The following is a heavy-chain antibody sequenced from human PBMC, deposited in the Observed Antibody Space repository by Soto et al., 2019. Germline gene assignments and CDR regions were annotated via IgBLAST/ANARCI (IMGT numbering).Heavy chain of an antibody. J-gene: IGHJ4*02. CDR1: GGSISSSSYY. D-gene: IGHD6-13*01. Sequence: PSETLSLTCTVSGGSISSSSYYWGWIRQPPGKGLEWIGSIYYSGSTYYNPSLKSRVTISVDTSKNQFSLKLSSVTAADTAVYYCARRPLIAAAGTGGFDYWGQGTLVTVSS. CDR2: IYYSGST. CDR3: ARRPLIAAAGTGGFDY. V-gene: IGHV4-39*01.